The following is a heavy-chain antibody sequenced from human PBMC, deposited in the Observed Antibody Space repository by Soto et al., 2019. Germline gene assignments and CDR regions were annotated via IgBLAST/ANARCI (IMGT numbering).Heavy chain of an antibody. J-gene: IGHJ6*02. CDR1: GGSISSGGYY. Sequence: QVQLQESGPGLVKPSQTLSLTCTVSGGSISSGGYYWSWIRQLPGKGLEWIGYIYYSGSTYYNPSLTSRVTISVDTSKNQFSLKLSSVTAADTAVYYCARDLRYGDYESYGMDVWGQGTTVTVSS. V-gene: IGHV4-31*03. CDR2: IYYSGST. CDR3: ARDLRYGDYESYGMDV. D-gene: IGHD4-17*01.